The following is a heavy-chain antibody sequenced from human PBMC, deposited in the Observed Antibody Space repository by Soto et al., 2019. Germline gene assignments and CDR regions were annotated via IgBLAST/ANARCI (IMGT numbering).Heavy chain of an antibody. CDR3: ATDDSSRGIVGHWVA. CDR1: GFTFSGYA. Sequence: GGSLRLSCAASGFTFSGYAMAWVRQAPGKGLEWVSGISDSGITTYYADSVKGRFTISRDNSKNTLFLQMKSLRAADTAVYYSATDDSSRGIVGHWVAWGQGTLVTVSS. D-gene: IGHD2-2*01. CDR2: ISDSGITT. V-gene: IGHV3-23*01. J-gene: IGHJ5*02.